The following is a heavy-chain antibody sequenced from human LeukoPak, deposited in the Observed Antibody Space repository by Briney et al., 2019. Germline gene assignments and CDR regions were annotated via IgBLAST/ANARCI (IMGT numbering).Heavy chain of an antibody. CDR1: GGSISSYY. Sequence: PSETLSLTCTVSGGSISSYYWSWIRQPAGKGLEWIGRIYTSGSTNYNPSLKSRVTMSVDTSKNQFSLKLSSVTAADTAVYYCARDVYYDSSGYPNWFDPWGQGTLVTVSS. D-gene: IGHD3-22*01. J-gene: IGHJ5*02. CDR3: ARDVYYDSSGYPNWFDP. V-gene: IGHV4-4*07. CDR2: IYTSGST.